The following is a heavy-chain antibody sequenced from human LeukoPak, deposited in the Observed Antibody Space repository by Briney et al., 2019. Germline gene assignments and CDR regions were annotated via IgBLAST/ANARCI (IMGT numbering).Heavy chain of an antibody. CDR1: GFTFSSYG. V-gene: IGHV3-30*18. J-gene: IGHJ5*02. Sequence: GGSLRLSCAASGFTFSSYGMHWVRQAPGKGLEWVAVISYDGSNKYYADSVKGRFTISRDNSKNTLYLQMNTLRAEDTAVYHCAKSGCNSSNCFLGWFDPWGQGTLVTVSS. CDR3: AKSGCNSSNCFLGWFDP. D-gene: IGHD2-2*01. CDR2: ISYDGSNK.